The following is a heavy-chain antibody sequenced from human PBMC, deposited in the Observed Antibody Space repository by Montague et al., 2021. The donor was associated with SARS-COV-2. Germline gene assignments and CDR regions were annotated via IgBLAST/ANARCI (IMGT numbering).Heavy chain of an antibody. CDR2: TYYRTMWKS. CDR1: GDSVADISGT. Sequence: CAISGDSVADISGTWNWIRQQPSSDLELLGRTYYRTMWKSDYAXXXKSRIAINPDTSKNQFSLQLSSVTPEDTASYYCVRGIEAAGSYDYWGQGTLVTVSS. D-gene: IGHD6-13*01. CDR3: VRGIEAAGSYDY. J-gene: IGHJ4*02. V-gene: IGHV6-1*01.